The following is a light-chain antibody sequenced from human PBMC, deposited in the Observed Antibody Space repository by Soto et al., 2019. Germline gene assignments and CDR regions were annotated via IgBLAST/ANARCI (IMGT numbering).Light chain of an antibody. CDR2: DAS. J-gene: IGKJ1*01. V-gene: IGKV3-11*01. CDR1: QTIDNT. CDR3: QQRSNWPKT. Sequence: EIVMTQSPATLSLSPGERATLSCRASQTIDNTLAWYQRKPGQAPRLLIYDASNRATGIPARFSGSGSGTDITLTISSLEPEDFAVYYCQQRSNWPKTFGQGTKVDIK.